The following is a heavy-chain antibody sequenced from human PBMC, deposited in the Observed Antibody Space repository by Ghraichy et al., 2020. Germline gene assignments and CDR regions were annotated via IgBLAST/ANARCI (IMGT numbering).Heavy chain of an antibody. CDR3: ARGLYCSSTSCSYSRNWFDP. J-gene: IGHJ5*02. Sequence: GGSLRLSCAASGFTVSSNYMSWVRQAPGKGLEWVSVIYSGGSTYYADSVKGRFTISRDNSKNTLYLQMNSLRAEDTAVYYCARGLYCSSTSCSYSRNWFDPWGQGTLVTVSS. CDR2: IYSGGST. CDR1: GFTVSSNY. V-gene: IGHV3-53*01. D-gene: IGHD2-2*01.